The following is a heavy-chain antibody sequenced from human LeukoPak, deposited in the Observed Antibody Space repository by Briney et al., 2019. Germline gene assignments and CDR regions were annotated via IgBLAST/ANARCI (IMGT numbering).Heavy chain of an antibody. CDR1: GGTFSSYA. CDR3: ARGPILGVKGAYFDY. V-gene: IGHV1-69*04. Sequence: ASVKVSCKASGGTFSSYAISWVRQAPGQGLEWMGRIIPILGIANYAQKFQGRVTITTDESTSTAYMELSSLRSEDTAVYYCARGPILGVKGAYFDYWGQGTLVTVSS. CDR2: IIPILGIA. J-gene: IGHJ4*02. D-gene: IGHD3-3*01.